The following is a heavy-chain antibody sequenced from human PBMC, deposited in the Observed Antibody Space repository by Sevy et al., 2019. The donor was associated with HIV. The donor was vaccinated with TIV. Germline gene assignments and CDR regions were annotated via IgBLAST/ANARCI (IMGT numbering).Heavy chain of an antibody. D-gene: IGHD3-22*01. J-gene: IGHJ5*02. CDR3: ARGFYYYDSSGYYWP. Sequence: ASVKVSRKASGYTFTGYYMHWVRQAPGQGLEWMGWINPNSGGTNYAQKFQGRVTMTRDTSISTAYMELSRLRSDDTAVYYCARGFYYYDSSGYYWPWGQGTLVTVSS. V-gene: IGHV1-2*02. CDR2: INPNSGGT. CDR1: GYTFTGYY.